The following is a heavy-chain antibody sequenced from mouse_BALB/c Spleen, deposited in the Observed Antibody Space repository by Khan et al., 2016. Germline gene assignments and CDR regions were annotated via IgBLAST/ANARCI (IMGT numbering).Heavy chain of an antibody. J-gene: IGHJ3*01. V-gene: IGHV2-6-7*01. CDR2: IWGDGST. D-gene: IGHD2-4*01. CDR1: GFSLTGFS. CDR3: ASYYDYDGGFAY. Sequence: VQLQESGPGLVAPSQSLSITCTVSGFSLTGFSVNWVRQPPGKGLEWLGVIWGDGSTDYNSALKSRLSFSKDDSKSQVFLKMNSLQTDDTDRYFCASYYDYDGGFAYWGQGTLVTVSA.